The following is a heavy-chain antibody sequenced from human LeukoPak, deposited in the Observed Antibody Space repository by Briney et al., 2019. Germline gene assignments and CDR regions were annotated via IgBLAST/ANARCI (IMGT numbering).Heavy chain of an antibody. CDR1: GGSISSYY. CDR3: ARAGRYFYDSSGEKNEYFQH. V-gene: IGHV4-4*07. CDR2: IYTSGST. Sequence: SETLSLTCTVSGGSISSYYWSWIRQPAGKGLEWIGRIYTSGSTNYNPSLKSRVTMSVDTSKNQFSLKLSSVTAADTAVYYCARAGRYFYDSSGEKNEYFQHWGQGTLVTVSS. J-gene: IGHJ1*01. D-gene: IGHD3-22*01.